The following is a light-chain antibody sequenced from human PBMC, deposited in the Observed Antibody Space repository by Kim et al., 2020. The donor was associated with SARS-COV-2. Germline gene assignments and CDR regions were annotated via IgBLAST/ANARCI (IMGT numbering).Light chain of an antibody. CDR3: NSRDSNGNVV. CDR1: SLRSYY. Sequence: SSELTQDPAVSVALGQTVRITCQGDSLRSYYATWXQQKPGQAPLLVIYGRNNRPSGIPDRFSGSSSGNTASLTITGTQAGDEADYYCNSRDSNGNVVFGG. CDR2: GRN. J-gene: IGLJ2*01. V-gene: IGLV3-19*01.